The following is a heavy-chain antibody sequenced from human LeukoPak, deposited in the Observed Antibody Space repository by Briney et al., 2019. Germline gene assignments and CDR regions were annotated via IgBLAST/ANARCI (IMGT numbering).Heavy chain of an antibody. V-gene: IGHV4-38-2*01. D-gene: IGHD5-18*01. CDR3: ARGGNSYAVPLLY. CDR1: GYSISSGYY. Sequence: PSETLSLTCAVSGYSISSGYYWGWIRQPPGKGPEWIGSIYHSGSTYYNPSLKSRVTISVDTSKNQFSLKLSSVTAADTAVYYCARGGNSYAVPLLYWGQGTLVTVSS. CDR2: IYHSGST. J-gene: IGHJ4*02.